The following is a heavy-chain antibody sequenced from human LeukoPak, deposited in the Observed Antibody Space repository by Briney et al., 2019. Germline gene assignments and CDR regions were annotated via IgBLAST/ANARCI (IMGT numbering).Heavy chain of an antibody. CDR1: GGSISSYY. J-gene: IGHJ6*02. Sequence: SETLSLTCTVSGGSISSYYWSWIRQPPGKGLEWIGYIYYSGSTNYNPSLRSRVTISVDTSKNQFSLKLSSVTAADTAVYYCARGGSSGWYRSSSYYYYGMDVWGQGTTVTVSS. D-gene: IGHD6-19*01. CDR2: IYYSGST. V-gene: IGHV4-59*12. CDR3: ARGGSSGWYRSSSYYYYGMDV.